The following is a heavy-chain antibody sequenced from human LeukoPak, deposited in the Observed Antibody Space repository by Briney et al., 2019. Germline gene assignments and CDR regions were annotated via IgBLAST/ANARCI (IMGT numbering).Heavy chain of an antibody. D-gene: IGHD3-10*01. CDR1: GGSISSSSYY. Sequence: SETLSLTCTVSGGSISSSSYYWGWIRQPPGKGLEGIGSIYYSESTYYNPSLKSRVTISVDTSKNQFSLKLSSVTAADTAVYYCARRRGVIQMWFDPWGQGTLVTVSS. CDR3: ARRRGVIQMWFDP. CDR2: IYYSEST. J-gene: IGHJ5*02. V-gene: IGHV4-39*01.